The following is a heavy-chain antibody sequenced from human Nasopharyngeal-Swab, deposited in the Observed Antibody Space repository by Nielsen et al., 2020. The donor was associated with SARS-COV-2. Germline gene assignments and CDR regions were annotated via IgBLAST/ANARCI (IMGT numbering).Heavy chain of an antibody. Sequence: ASVKVSCKVSGYTLTELSMHWVRQAPGKGLGWMGGFDPEDDETIYAQKFQGRVTMTEDTSTDTAYMELSSLRSEDTAVYYCATVYGDYPLSGLRYWGQGTLVTVSS. D-gene: IGHD4-17*01. J-gene: IGHJ4*02. CDR3: ATVYGDYPLSGLRY. CDR2: FDPEDDET. CDR1: GYTLTELS. V-gene: IGHV1-24*01.